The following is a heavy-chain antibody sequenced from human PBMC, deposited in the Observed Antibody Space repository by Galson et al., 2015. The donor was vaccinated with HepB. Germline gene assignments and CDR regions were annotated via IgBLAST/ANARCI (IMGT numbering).Heavy chain of an antibody. Sequence: SLRLSCAASGFTFSSYSMTWVRQAPGKGLEWVSSIESSSSYIYYADSVKSRFTITRDNAENSLYLQMNSLRVEDTAVYYCARDTGYCVSASCSMYYIDYWGQGILVTVSS. J-gene: IGHJ4*02. D-gene: IGHD2-2*01. CDR2: IESSSSYI. CDR1: GFTFSSYS. V-gene: IGHV3-21*01. CDR3: ARDTGYCVSASCSMYYIDY.